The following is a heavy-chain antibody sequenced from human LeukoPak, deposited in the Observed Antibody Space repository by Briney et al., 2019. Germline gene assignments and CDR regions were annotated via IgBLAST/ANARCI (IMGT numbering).Heavy chain of an antibody. CDR2: ISAYNGNT. CDR1: GYTFTSYG. D-gene: IGHD3-10*01. J-gene: IGHJ4*02. V-gene: IGHV1-18*01. CDR3: ARESSITMVPGVSLPTTGTADY. Sequence: ASVKVSCKASGYTFTSYGISWVRQAPGEGLEWMGWISAYNGNTNYAQKLQGRVTMTTDTSTSIAYMELRSLRSDDTAVYYCARESSITMVPGVSLPTTGTADYWGQGTLVTVSS.